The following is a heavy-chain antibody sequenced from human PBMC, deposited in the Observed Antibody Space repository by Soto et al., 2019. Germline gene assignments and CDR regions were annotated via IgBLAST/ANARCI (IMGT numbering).Heavy chain of an antibody. V-gene: IGHV3-48*03. CDR2: ISSSGSTI. Sequence: GGSLRLSCAASGFTFSSYEMNWVRQAPGKGLEWVSYISSSGSTIYYADSVKGRFTISRDNAKNSLYLQMNSLRAEDTAVYYCASLLGIVATTDAFDIWGQGTMVTVSS. CDR3: ASLLGIVATTDAFDI. D-gene: IGHD5-12*01. J-gene: IGHJ3*02. CDR1: GFTFSSYE.